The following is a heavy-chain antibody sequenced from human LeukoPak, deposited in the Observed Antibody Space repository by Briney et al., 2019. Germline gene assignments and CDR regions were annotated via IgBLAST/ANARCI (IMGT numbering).Heavy chain of an antibody. J-gene: IGHJ5*02. CDR1: GGFFSGYY. D-gene: IGHD6-13*01. CDR2: INHSGST. Sequence: PSETLSLTCAVYGGFFSGYYWSWIRQPPGKGLEWIGEINHSGSTNYNPSLKSRVTISVDTSKNQFSLKLSSVTAADTAVYYCARDQGGRYSSSWYGQNNNWFDPWGQGTLVTVSS. CDR3: ARDQGGRYSSSWYGQNNNWFDP. V-gene: IGHV4-34*01.